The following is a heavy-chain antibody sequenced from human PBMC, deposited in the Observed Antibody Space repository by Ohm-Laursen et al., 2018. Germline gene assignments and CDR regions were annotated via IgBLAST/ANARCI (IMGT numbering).Heavy chain of an antibody. J-gene: IGHJ4*02. D-gene: IGHD3-10*01. CDR1: GFTVSSNY. CDR2: IYSGGGT. CDR3: ARDNYGFDY. V-gene: IGHV3-66*01. Sequence: SLRLSCAAPGFTVSSNYMNWVRQAPGEGLEWVSVIYSGGGTYYADSVKGRFTISRDNSKNTLYLQMNSLRAEDTAVYYCARDNYGFDYWGQGTLVTVSS.